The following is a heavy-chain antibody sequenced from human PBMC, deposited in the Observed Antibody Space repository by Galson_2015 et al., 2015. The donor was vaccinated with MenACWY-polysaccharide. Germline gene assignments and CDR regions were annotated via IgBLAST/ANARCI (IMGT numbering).Heavy chain of an antibody. J-gene: IGHJ6*02. CDR2: IRSKATDYAA. V-gene: IGHV3-73*01. CDR1: GFTFSDSS. Sequence: SLRLSCAASGFTFSDSSLHWVRQASGKGLEWVGRIRSKATDYAAAYGASVKGRFTFSRDDSKNTAYLQMNSLNTEDTAVYYCTSSSLIDYYGMDVWGQGTTVTVFS. CDR3: TSSSLIDYYGMDV. D-gene: IGHD6-6*01.